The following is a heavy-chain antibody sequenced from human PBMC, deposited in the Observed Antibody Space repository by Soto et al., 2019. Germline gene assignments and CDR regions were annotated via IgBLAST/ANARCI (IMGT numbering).Heavy chain of an antibody. CDR3: ARLKQQLVRLYYYYGMDV. V-gene: IGHV4-39*01. J-gene: IGHJ6*02. CDR1: GGSISSSSYY. D-gene: IGHD6-13*01. Sequence: SETLSLTCTVSGGSISSSSYYWGWIRQPPGKGLEWIGSTYYSGSTYYNPSLKSRVTISVDTSKNQFSLKLSSVTAADTAVYYCARLKQQLVRLYYYYGMDVWGQGTTVTVSS. CDR2: TYYSGST.